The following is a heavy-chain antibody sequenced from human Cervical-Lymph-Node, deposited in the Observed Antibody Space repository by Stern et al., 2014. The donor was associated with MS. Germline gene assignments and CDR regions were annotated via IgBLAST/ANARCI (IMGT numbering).Heavy chain of an antibody. CDR1: GYTFSHYG. Sequence: QVQLVQSGGEVKGPGSSVKVSCKASGYTFSHYGLSWVRRAPGQGLEWLGWISGFSGATRYAQKFRGRVTMSTDTSTSTAYLELKSLRSDDSAVYYCARVPPGPRTTHNLDRWGQGTLVTVSS. CDR2: ISGFSGAT. V-gene: IGHV1-18*01. D-gene: IGHD1-1*01. CDR3: ARVPPGPRTTHNLDR. J-gene: IGHJ5*02.